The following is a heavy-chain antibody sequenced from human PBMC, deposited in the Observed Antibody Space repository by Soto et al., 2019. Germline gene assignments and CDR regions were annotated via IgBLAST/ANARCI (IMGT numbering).Heavy chain of an antibody. D-gene: IGHD6-6*01. CDR1: GYTLTELS. J-gene: IGHJ3*02. CDR3: ATDLGVSDAFDI. V-gene: IGHV1-24*01. Sequence: QVQLVQSGAEVKKPGASVKVSCKVSGYTLTELSMHWVRQAPGKGLVWMGCFDPEDGGTIYEQKAQDRVTMPEDTSTDTAYMELSSLRYEDTAVDYCATDLGVSDAFDIWGQRTMVTVSS. CDR2: FDPEDGGT.